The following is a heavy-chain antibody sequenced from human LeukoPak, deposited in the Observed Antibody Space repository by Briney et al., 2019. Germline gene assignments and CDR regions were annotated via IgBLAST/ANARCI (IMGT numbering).Heavy chain of an antibody. D-gene: IGHD1-26*01. CDR3: ARALPREGIGLFDY. Sequence: ASVKVSCKASGGTFSSYAISWVRQAPGQGLEWMGGIIPIFGTANYAQKFQGRVTITTDESTSTAYMELSSLRSEDTAVYYCARALPREGIGLFDYWGQGTLVTVSS. V-gene: IGHV1-69*05. J-gene: IGHJ4*02. CDR1: GGTFSSYA. CDR2: IIPIFGTA.